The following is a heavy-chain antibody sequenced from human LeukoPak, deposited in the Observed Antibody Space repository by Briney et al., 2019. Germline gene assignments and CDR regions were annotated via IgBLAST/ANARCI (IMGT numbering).Heavy chain of an antibody. CDR2: IYYSGST. J-gene: IGHJ5*02. V-gene: IGHV4-59*08. Sequence: SETLSLTCTVSGGSISSYYWSWIRQPPGRGLEWIGYIYYSGSTNYNPSLKSRVTISVDTSKNQFSLKLSSVTAADTAVYYCARRKTYYYDSSGYLGWFDPWGQGTLVTVSS. CDR1: GGSISSYY. D-gene: IGHD3-22*01. CDR3: ARRKTYYYDSSGYLGWFDP.